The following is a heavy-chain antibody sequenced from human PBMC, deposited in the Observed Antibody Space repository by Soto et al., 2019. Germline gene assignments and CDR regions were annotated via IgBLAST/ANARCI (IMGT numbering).Heavy chain of an antibody. CDR1: CYTFTSYG. CDR3: ARDPNPRDYYDSSGYNYGPLDY. Sequence: ASVHVSCKASCYTFTSYGISWVRQAPLQVLELMVWIIAYNGNTNYPQKLQGRVTMTTDTSTSTAYVELRSLRSDDTAVYCCARDPNPRDYYDSSGYNYGPLDYWGQGTLVTVSS. V-gene: IGHV1-18*04. J-gene: IGHJ4*02. D-gene: IGHD3-22*01. CDR2: IIAYNGNT.